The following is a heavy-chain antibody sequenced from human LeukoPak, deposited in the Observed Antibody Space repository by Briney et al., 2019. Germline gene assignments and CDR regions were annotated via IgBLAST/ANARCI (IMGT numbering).Heavy chain of an antibody. CDR1: GGSISSYY. Sequence: SETLSLTCTVSGGSISSYYWSWIRQPPGKGLEWIGYTYYSGSTNYNPSLKSRVTISVDTSKNQFSLKLSSVTAADTAVYYCARSRISRALDAFDIWAKGQWSPSLQ. CDR3: ARSRISRALDAFDI. V-gene: IGHV4-59*01. CDR2: TYYSGST. J-gene: IGHJ3*02.